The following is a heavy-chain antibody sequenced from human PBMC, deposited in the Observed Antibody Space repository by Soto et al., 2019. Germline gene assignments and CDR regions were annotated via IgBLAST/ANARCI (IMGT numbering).Heavy chain of an antibody. J-gene: IGHJ1*01. D-gene: IGHD2-15*01. CDR3: AKDGRMVVVAATYYTEYFQH. Sequence: EVQLLESGGGLVQPGGSLRLSCAASGFTFSSYAMSWVRQAPGKGLEWVSAISGSGGNTYYADSVKGRFTISRDNSKSTLYLQMNSLRAEDTAVYYCAKDGRMVVVAATYYTEYFQHWGQGTLVTVSS. CDR1: GFTFSSYA. CDR2: ISGSGGNT. V-gene: IGHV3-23*01.